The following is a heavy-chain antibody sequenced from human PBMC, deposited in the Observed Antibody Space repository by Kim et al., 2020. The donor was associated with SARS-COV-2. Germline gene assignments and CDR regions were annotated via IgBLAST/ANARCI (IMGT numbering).Heavy chain of an antibody. V-gene: IGHV3-30*04. CDR2: ISYDGSNK. D-gene: IGHD2-15*01. CDR1: GFTFSSYA. CDR3: ARDRGNHIDY. Sequence: GGSLRLSCAASGFTFSSYAMHWVRQAPGKGLEWVAVISYDGSNKYYADSVKGRFTISRDNSKNTLYLQMNSLRAEDTAVYYCARDRGNHIDYWGQATLVTVSS. J-gene: IGHJ4*02.